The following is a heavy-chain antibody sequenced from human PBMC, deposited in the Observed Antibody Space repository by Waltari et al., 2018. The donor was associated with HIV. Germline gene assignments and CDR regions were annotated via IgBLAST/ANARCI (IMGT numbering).Heavy chain of an antibody. CDR3: ALNPTYYDSSGYAY. Sequence: QLQLQESGPGLVKPSETLSLTCTVSGGSIRSIRYSWGWIRPPPGKGLEWIGSIYYSGSTYYNPALKSRVTISVDTSKNQFSLKLSSVTAADTAVYYCALNPTYYDSSGYAYWGQGTLVTVSS. J-gene: IGHJ4*02. V-gene: IGHV4-39*01. CDR1: GGSIRSIRYS. D-gene: IGHD3-22*01. CDR2: IYYSGST.